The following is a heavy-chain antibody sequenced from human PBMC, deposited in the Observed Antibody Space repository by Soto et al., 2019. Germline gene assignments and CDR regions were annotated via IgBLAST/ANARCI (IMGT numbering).Heavy chain of an antibody. CDR3: ARRGSGVWSSGAPIDY. V-gene: IGHV3-33*01. CDR2: IWYDGSNK. D-gene: IGHD6-19*01. CDR1: GFTFSSYG. Sequence: QVQLVESGGGVVQPGRSLRLSCAASGFTFSSYGMHWVRQAPGKGLEWVAVIWYDGSNKYYADSVKGRFTISRDNSKNTLYLQMNSLRAEDTAVYYCARRGSGVWSSGAPIDYWGQGTLVTVSS. J-gene: IGHJ4*02.